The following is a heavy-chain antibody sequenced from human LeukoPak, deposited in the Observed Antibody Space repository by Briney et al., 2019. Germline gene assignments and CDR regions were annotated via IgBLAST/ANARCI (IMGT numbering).Heavy chain of an antibody. CDR1: GGSISSSSYY. CDR2: IYYSGST. CDR3: ASREQWLEGRPFDI. V-gene: IGHV4-39*01. J-gene: IGHJ3*02. Sequence: PSETRSLTCTVSGGSISSSSYYWGWIRQPPGKGLEWIGSIYYSGSTYYNPSLKSRVTISVDTSKNQFSLKLSSVTAADTAVYYCASREQWLEGRPFDIWGQGTMVTVSS. D-gene: IGHD6-19*01.